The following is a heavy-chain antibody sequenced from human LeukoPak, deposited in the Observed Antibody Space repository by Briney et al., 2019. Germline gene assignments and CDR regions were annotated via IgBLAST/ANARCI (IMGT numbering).Heavy chain of an antibody. Sequence: GGSLRLSCAASEFTFSSYVMAWVRQAPGKGLEWVSTITPGGGTYYADSVKGRFTISRDNSKNTLYLQMNSLTAEDTAVYYCARDLEWELPGAPGMDVWGQGTTVTVSS. J-gene: IGHJ6*02. D-gene: IGHD1-26*01. CDR1: EFTFSSYV. CDR3: ARDLEWELPGAPGMDV. V-gene: IGHV3-23*01. CDR2: ITPGGGT.